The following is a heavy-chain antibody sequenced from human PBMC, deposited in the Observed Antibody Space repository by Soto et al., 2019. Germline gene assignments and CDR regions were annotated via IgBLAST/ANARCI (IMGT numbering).Heavy chain of an antibody. J-gene: IGHJ6*02. CDR1: GGTFSNYA. D-gene: IGHD6-19*01. Sequence: QVQLVQSGAEVKKPGSSVKVSCKVSGGTFSNYAIDWVRLAPGHGLEWMGGIVPIFGTTYYTQKFQGRATIIADDSTTTAYLEMSSLRSEDTGILYWARVEAVAGLYNYHGLDVWGQGTAVTVSS. V-gene: IGHV1-69*12. CDR2: IVPIFGTT. CDR3: ARVEAVAGLYNYHGLDV.